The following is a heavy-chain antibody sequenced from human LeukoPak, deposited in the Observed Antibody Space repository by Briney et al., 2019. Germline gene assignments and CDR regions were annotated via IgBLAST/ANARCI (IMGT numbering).Heavy chain of an antibody. CDR2: INSDGSST. V-gene: IGHV3-74*01. CDR1: GFTFSSYW. CDR3: AKGTNAQWLVSASEY. Sequence: GGSLRLSCAASGFTFSSYWMHWLRPAPGKGLVWVSRINSDGSSTIYADSVKGRFTISRDNSKNTLYLQMNSLRAEDTAVYYCAKGTNAQWLVSASEYWGQGTLVTVSS. J-gene: IGHJ4*02. D-gene: IGHD6-19*01.